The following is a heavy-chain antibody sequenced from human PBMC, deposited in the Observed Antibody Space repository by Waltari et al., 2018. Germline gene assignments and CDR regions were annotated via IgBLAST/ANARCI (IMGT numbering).Heavy chain of an antibody. V-gene: IGHV1-69*05. D-gene: IGHD1-26*01. CDR2: IIPICGTG. Sequence: QVQLVQSGAEVKKPGSSVKVSCKASGGTFSSYAISWVRQAPGQGLQWMGGIIPICGTGNYDQKCQGRVTITTDESTSTADMELSSLRSEDTAVYYCAAEKGRSGSQFDYWGQGTLVTVSS. CDR3: AAEKGRSGSQFDY. CDR1: GGTFSSYA. J-gene: IGHJ4*02.